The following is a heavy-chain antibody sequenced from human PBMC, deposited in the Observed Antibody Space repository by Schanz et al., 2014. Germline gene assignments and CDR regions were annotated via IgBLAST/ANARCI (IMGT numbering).Heavy chain of an antibody. CDR3: AKARRKSNCSGGRCFHYSYYGMDV. Sequence: EVQLVESGGGFVQPGGSLRLSCVVSGFTVSSDHMSWVRQAPGKGLEWVSTISASGGSTYYSDSVKGRFTISRGNAKNSLYLQRNSLRAGDTAVYYCAKARRKSNCSGGRCFHYSYYGMDVWGQGTTVTVSS. CDR2: ISASGGST. V-gene: IGHV3-23*04. D-gene: IGHD2-15*01. CDR1: GFTVSSDH. J-gene: IGHJ6*02.